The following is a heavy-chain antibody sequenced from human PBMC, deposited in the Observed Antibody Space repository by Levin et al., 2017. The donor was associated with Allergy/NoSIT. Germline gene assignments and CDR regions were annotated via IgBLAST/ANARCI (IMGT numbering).Heavy chain of an antibody. Sequence: RTSETLSLTCSVSGDSISRGFYYWSWIRQPAGEGLEWIGRIYVTGSTTYSPSLKSRVTISLDRSKDQVSLKINSVTAADTAVYYCARDLAGFRGYRPGCYLDVWGNGTTVTVAS. V-gene: IGHV4-61*02. CDR3: ARDLAGFRGYRPGCYLDV. D-gene: IGHD5-12*01. J-gene: IGHJ6*03. CDR2: IYVTGST. CDR1: GDSISRGFYY.